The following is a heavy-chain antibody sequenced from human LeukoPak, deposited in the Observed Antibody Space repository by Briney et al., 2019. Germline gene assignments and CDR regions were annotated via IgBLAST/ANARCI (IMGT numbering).Heavy chain of an antibody. V-gene: IGHV3-7*01. J-gene: IGHJ4*02. D-gene: IGHD4-17*01. Sequence: GGSLRLSCAASGFTFSSCWMSWVRQAPGKGLEWVANIKQDGSEKYYVDSVKGRFTISRDNAKNSLYLQMNSLRAEDTAVYYCARDGAYGDYGQYYFDYWGQGTLVTVSS. CDR1: GFTFSSCW. CDR2: IKQDGSEK. CDR3: ARDGAYGDYGQYYFDY.